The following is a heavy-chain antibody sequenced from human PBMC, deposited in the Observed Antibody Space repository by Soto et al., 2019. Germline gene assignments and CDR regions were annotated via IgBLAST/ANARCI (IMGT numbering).Heavy chain of an antibody. V-gene: IGHV4-4*07. J-gene: IGHJ5*02. CDR3: ARGYESGYTFGHDL. D-gene: IGHD3-3*01. Sequence: SETLSLTCTVSGDSISSTYWSWVRQPAGRGLEWIGRIYSSGSNNYNPSLESRVTMSVDTSKNQFSLTLRSVTAADTAVYFCARGYESGYTFGHDLWGQGTLVTVS. CDR2: IYSSGSN. CDR1: GDSISSTY.